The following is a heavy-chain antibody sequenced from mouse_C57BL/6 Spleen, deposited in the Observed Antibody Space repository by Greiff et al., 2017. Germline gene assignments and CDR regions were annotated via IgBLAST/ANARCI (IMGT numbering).Heavy chain of an antibody. CDR2: IHPNSGST. Sequence: VQLQQPGAELVKPGASVKLSCKASGYTFTSYWMHWVKQRPGQGLEWIGMIHPNSGSTNYNEKFKSKATLTVDKSSSTAYMQLSSLTSEDSAVYYCERNYGKPYAMDYWGQGTSVTVSS. CDR1: GYTFTSYW. J-gene: IGHJ4*01. CDR3: ERNYGKPYAMDY. D-gene: IGHD1-2*01. V-gene: IGHV1-64*01.